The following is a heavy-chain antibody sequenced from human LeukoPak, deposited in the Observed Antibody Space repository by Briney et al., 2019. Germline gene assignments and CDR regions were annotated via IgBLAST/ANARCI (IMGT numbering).Heavy chain of an antibody. V-gene: IGHV3-53*01. J-gene: IGHJ4*02. CDR3: GGGPSVEGRGGDY. CDR2: IYSGGGT. Sequence: PGGSLRLSCAASGFTVSSNYMTWVRQAPGKGLEWVSVIYSGGGTFYADSVKGRFTISRDNSKNTTYLQMNSLRAEDTAVYYCGGGPSVEGRGGDYWGQGTLVTVSS. D-gene: IGHD3-16*01. CDR1: GFTVSSNY.